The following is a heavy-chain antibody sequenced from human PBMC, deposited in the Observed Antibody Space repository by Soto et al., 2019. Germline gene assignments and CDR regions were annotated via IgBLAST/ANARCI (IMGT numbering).Heavy chain of an antibody. CDR2: ISSSSSYI. CDR3: ARDQSPDYGGTHRFFYYYGMDV. V-gene: IGHV3-21*01. D-gene: IGHD4-17*01. J-gene: IGHJ6*01. CDR1: GFTFSSYS. Sequence: EVQLVESGGGLVKPGGSLRLSCAASGFTFSSYSMNWVRQAPGKGLEWVSSISSSSSYIYYADSVKGRFTISRDNAKNSLYLQMNSLRAEDTAVYYCARDQSPDYGGTHRFFYYYGMDVW.